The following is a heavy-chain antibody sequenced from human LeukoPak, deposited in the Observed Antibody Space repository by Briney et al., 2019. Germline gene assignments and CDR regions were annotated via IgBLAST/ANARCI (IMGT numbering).Heavy chain of an antibody. D-gene: IGHD1-26*01. Sequence: GGSLRLSCVASVFNFSNYAMHWVRQAPGKGLEWVALISYDGGEKSYADSVKGRFTISRDNSKNTLSLQMNSLRAEDTALYYCARSATRGWVYYYYNYMDVWGKGTTVTVSS. CDR1: VFNFSNYA. CDR2: ISYDGGEK. J-gene: IGHJ6*03. CDR3: ARSATRGWVYYYYNYMDV. V-gene: IGHV3-30*04.